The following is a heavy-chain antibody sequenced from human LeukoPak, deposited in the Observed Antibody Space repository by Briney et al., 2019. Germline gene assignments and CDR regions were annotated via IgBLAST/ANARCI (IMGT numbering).Heavy chain of an antibody. CDR1: GYHFTSYW. J-gene: IGHJ4*02. Sequence: GESLKIYFNGSGYHFTSYWIIWALHMPGTSLAQRARIDPSDSYTNYIPSFQRHLTISADKSISTAYLQWSSLKASDPAMYYCAYSRGELWFGEFSDYWGQGTLVPVSS. V-gene: IGHV5-10-1*01. CDR2: IDPSDSYT. CDR3: AYSRGELWFGEFSDY. D-gene: IGHD3-10*01.